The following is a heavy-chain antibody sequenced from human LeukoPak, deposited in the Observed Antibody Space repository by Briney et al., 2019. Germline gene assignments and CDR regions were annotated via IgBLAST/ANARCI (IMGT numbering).Heavy chain of an antibody. CDR3: AREKYCSRGTCYALFDP. D-gene: IGHD2-2*01. V-gene: IGHV3-7*01. CDR2: IKEDGSGK. CDR1: AFSLSAYN. J-gene: IGHJ5*02. Sequence: GGSLRLSCAASAFSLSAYNMNWVRQAPGKGLEWVANIKEDGSGKYYVDSVKGRFTISRDNAKNSLYLQMNSLRVEDTAVYYCAREKYCSRGTCYALFDPWGQGTLVTVSS.